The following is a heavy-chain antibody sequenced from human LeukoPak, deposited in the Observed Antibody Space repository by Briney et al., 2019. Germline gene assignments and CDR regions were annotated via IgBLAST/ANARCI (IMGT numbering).Heavy chain of an antibody. CDR2: IYYSGST. V-gene: IGHV4-38-2*02. J-gene: IGHJ5*02. CDR3: ASALWFGELELDP. CDR1: GYSISSGYY. D-gene: IGHD3-10*01. Sequence: PSETLSLTCSVSGYSISSGYYWGWIRQPPGKGLEWIGSIYYSGSTYYNPSLKSRVTISVDMSKNQFSMKLSSVTAADTAVYYCASALWFGELELDPWGQGTLVTVSS.